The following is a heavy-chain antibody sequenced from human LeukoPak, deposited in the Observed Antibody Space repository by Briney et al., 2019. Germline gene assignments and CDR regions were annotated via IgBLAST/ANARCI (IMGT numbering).Heavy chain of an antibody. Sequence: GGSLRLSCAASGSTFSTYGMHWVRQAPGKGLEWVAVISYDGSNKYYADSVKGRFTISGDNSKNTLYLQMNSLRAEDTAVYYCAKDTVSPHWYFDLWGRGTLVTVSS. CDR1: GSTFSTYG. CDR3: AKDTVSPHWYFDL. J-gene: IGHJ2*01. V-gene: IGHV3-30*18. CDR2: ISYDGSNK.